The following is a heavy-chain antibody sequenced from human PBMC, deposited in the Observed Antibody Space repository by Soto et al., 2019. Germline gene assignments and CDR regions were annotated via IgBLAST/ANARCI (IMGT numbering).Heavy chain of an antibody. CDR1: GGTFSSYT. V-gene: IGHV1-69*02. J-gene: IGHJ4*02. CDR2: IIPILGIA. D-gene: IGHD5-12*01. CDR3: ARAREGEGYRLLDY. Sequence: QVQLVQSGAEVKKPGSSVKVSCKASGGTFSSYTISWVRQAPGQGLEWMGRIIPILGIANYAQKFQGIVTMTADNSTSTAYMELSSLRSEDTAVYYCARAREGEGYRLLDYWGQGTLVTVSS.